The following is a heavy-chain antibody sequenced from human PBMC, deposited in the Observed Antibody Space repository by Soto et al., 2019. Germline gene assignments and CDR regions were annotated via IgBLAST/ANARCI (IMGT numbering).Heavy chain of an antibody. CDR3: AATLDWGSYDFGGYPS. D-gene: IGHD3-22*01. V-gene: IGHV1-58*01. Sequence: SVKVSCKGSGFTFSRSAVQWVRQARGQGLEWIGWIVAASGKTDYSQIFQERVTITRDMSTSTAYMELSSLSSEDKAVYYCAATLDWGSYDFGGYPSWGQGTLVTVSS. CDR2: IVAASGKT. CDR1: GFTFSRSA. J-gene: IGHJ4*02.